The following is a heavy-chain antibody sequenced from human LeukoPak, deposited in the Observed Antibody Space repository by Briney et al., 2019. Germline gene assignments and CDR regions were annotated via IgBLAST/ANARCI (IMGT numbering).Heavy chain of an antibody. J-gene: IGHJ6*02. CDR3: AAIIERNFTYYGMDV. CDR1: GGTFSSYA. Sequence: GASVKVSCKASGGTFSSYAISWVRQAPGQGLEWMGGIIPIFGTANYAQKFQGRVTITADESTSTAYMELSSLRSEDTAVYYCAAIIERNFTYYGMDVWGQGPTVTVSS. V-gene: IGHV1-69*13. D-gene: IGHD2-21*01. CDR2: IIPIFGTA.